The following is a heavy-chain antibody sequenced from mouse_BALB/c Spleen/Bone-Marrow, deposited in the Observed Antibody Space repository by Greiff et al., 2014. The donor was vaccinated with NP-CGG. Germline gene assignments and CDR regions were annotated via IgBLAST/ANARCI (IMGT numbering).Heavy chain of an antibody. V-gene: IGHV14-3*02. J-gene: IGHJ2*01. Sequence: EVQLQQSGAELVKPGASVKLSCTASGFNIKDTYMHWVKQRPEQGLEWIGRIDPANGNTKYDPKFQGKATITADTSSNTAYPQLSSLTSEDTAVYYCARYYYGFYFDYWGQGTTLTVSS. CDR2: IDPANGNT. D-gene: IGHD1-1*01. CDR1: GFNIKDTY. CDR3: ARYYYGFYFDY.